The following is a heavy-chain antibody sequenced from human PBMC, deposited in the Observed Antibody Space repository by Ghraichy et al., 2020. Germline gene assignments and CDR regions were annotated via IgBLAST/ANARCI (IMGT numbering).Heavy chain of an antibody. CDR2: ISGSGGGT. J-gene: IGHJ4*02. Sequence: WGSLRLSCAASGFIFRNYAMSWVRQAPGKGLEWVSGISGSGGGTYYADSVRGRFTISRDNSKSTLFLHLRSLRAEDTAVYYCAKALLTGGTSPPSDYWGQGTLVTVSS. V-gene: IGHV3-23*01. CDR3: AKALLTGGTSPPSDY. CDR1: GFIFRNYA. D-gene: IGHD1-7*01.